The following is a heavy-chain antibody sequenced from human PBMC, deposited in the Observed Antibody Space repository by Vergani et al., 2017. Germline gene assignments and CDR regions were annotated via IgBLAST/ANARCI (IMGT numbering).Heavy chain of an antibody. CDR2: VFYGGRT. J-gene: IGHJ4*02. D-gene: IGHD2-21*01. V-gene: IGHV4-39*01. CDR1: GDSISTSSYA. Sequence: QLRLQESGPGLVKPSETLSLSCTVSGDSISTSSYAWGWIRQPPGKTLEWIGTVFYGGRTSYNPSLKSRVTLSLDTSKKQISLHLTSVTAADTAVYYSARHISVVRPSSMTAFDYWGQGTLVTVSS. CDR3: ARHISVVRPSSMTAFDY.